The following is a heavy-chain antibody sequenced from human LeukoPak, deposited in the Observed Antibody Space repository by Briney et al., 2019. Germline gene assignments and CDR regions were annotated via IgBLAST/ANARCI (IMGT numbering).Heavy chain of an antibody. V-gene: IGHV1-8*03. CDR1: GYTFTGYY. CDR2: MNPNSGNT. D-gene: IGHD3-3*01. CDR3: ARGRRSLRFLEWFHNRPFDY. J-gene: IGHJ4*02. Sequence: GASVKVSCKASGYTFTGYYMHWVRQAPGQGLEWMGWMNPNSGNTGYAQKFQGRVTITRNTSISTAYMELSSLRSEDTAVYYCARGRRSLRFLEWFHNRPFDYWGQGTLVTVSS.